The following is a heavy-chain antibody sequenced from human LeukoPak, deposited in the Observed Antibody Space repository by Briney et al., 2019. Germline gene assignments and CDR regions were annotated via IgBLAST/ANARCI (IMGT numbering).Heavy chain of an antibody. CDR3: ARITQTDYDFDY. V-gene: IGHV1-2*02. CDR2: INPNSGGT. CDR1: GYTFTGYY. J-gene: IGHJ4*02. D-gene: IGHD4-17*01. Sequence: ASVKVSCKASGYTFTGYYMHWVRQAPGQGLEWMGWINPNSGGTKYEQKFQGRVTMTRDTSISTAYMELSRLRSDDTAVYYCARITQTDYDFDYWGQGTLVIVSS.